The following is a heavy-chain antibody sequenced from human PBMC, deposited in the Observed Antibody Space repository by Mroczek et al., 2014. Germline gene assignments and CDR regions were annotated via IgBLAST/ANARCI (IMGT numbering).Heavy chain of an antibody. V-gene: IGHV4-34*01. Sequence: QVQLQQWGAGLLKPSETLSLTCAVYGGSFSGYYWSWIRQPPGKGLEWIGEINHSGSTNYNPSLKSRVTISVDTSKNQFSLKLSSVTAADTAVYYCARVESGGSYGSYYFDYWGQGTLVTVSS. D-gene: IGHD1-26*01. CDR2: INHSGST. CDR3: ARVESGGSYGSYYFDY. CDR1: GGSFSGYY. J-gene: IGHJ4*02.